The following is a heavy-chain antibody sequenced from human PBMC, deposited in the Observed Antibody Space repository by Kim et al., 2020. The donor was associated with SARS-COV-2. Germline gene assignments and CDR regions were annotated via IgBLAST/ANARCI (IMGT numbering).Heavy chain of an antibody. Sequence: GDTRYNPSLRGRLTITKDTSKSQVVLTMTNMDPVDTAAYYCAHRGAVDLAHWGQGTLVTVSS. D-gene: IGHD3-16*01. CDR3: AHRGAVDLAH. V-gene: IGHV2-5*01. J-gene: IGHJ4*02. CDR2: GDT.